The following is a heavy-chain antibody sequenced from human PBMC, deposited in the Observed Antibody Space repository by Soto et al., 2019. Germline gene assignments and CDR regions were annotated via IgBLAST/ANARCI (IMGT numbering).Heavy chain of an antibody. Sequence: EVQLVESGGGLVQPGGSLRLSCAASGFTFSSYWMSWVRQAPGKGLEWVANIKQDGSEKYYVDSVKGRFTISRDNPKNSQELQMNSLRDEDPAVYYCPREWTGAFDSLGQGTMVTVSS. CDR2: IKQDGSEK. CDR1: GFTFSSYW. V-gene: IGHV3-7*01. CDR3: PREWTGAFDS. J-gene: IGHJ3*02.